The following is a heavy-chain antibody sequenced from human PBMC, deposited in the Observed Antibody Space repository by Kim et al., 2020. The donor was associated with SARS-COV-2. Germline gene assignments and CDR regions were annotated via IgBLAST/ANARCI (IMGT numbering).Heavy chain of an antibody. D-gene: IGHD3-22*01. Sequence: GGSLRLSCAASGFTFSSYWMHWVRQAPGKGLVWVSRINSDGSSTSYADSVKGRFTISRDNAKNTLYLQMNSLRAEDTAVYYCARSYYYDSSGYYNGLYYYYGMDVWGPGTTVTVSS. CDR2: INSDGSST. CDR3: ARSYYYDSSGYYNGLYYYYGMDV. V-gene: IGHV3-74*01. J-gene: IGHJ6*02. CDR1: GFTFSSYW.